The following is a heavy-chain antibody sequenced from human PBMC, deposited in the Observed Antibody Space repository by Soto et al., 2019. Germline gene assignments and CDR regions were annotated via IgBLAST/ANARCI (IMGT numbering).Heavy chain of an antibody. CDR3: ATDGIQGRGDCMDV. V-gene: IGHV4-59*01. Sequence: QVQLQESGPGLVKPSETLSLTCTVSGGSISSYYWSWIRQPPGKGLEWFGYIYYSGSTNYNPSLTSLPSISLPTTKHQLSLKPSSVTAADTAVYYCATDGIQGRGDCMDVWGQGTTVTVSS. CDR1: GGSISSYY. J-gene: IGHJ6*02. CDR2: IYYSGST. D-gene: IGHD5-18*01.